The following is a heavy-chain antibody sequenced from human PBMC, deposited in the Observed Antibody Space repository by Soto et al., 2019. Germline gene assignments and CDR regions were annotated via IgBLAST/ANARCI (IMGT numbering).Heavy chain of an antibody. CDR2: IIPTFGTA. CDR1: GGTFSSYA. CDR3: ARRIAARQDYYYGMDV. J-gene: IGHJ6*02. V-gene: IGHV1-69*13. D-gene: IGHD6-6*01. Sequence: SVKVSCKASGGTFSSYAISWVRQAPGQGLEWMGGIIPTFGTANYAQKFQGRVTITADESTSTAYMELSSLRSEDTAVYYCARRIAARQDYYYGMDVWGQGTTVTVSS.